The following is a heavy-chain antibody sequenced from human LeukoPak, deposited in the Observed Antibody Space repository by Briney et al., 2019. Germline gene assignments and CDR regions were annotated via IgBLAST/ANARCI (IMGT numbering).Heavy chain of an antibody. D-gene: IGHD1-26*01. Sequence: GGSLRLSCAASGFTFDDYAMHWVRQAPGKGLEWVSGISWNSGSIGYADSVKGRFTISRDNAKNSLYLQMNSLRAEDMALYYCAKGADSGSYYFDYWGQGTLVTVSS. CDR2: ISWNSGSI. CDR3: AKGADSGSYYFDY. V-gene: IGHV3-9*03. J-gene: IGHJ4*02. CDR1: GFTFDDYA.